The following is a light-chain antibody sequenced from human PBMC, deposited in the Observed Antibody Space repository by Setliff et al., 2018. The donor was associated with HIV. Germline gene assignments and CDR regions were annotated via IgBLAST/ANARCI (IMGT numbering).Light chain of an antibody. CDR1: SSDIGDYSY. CDR2: DVR. Sequence: QSVLTQPASVSGSPRQSITISCTGTSSDIGDYSYVSWYQHHPGKAPKLIIFDVRNRPSGVSNRFSASKSGTTASLTISGLQAEDEADYYCSSYRRSVTPFVFGTGTKGTVL. J-gene: IGLJ1*01. CDR3: SSYRRSVTPFV. V-gene: IGLV2-14*03.